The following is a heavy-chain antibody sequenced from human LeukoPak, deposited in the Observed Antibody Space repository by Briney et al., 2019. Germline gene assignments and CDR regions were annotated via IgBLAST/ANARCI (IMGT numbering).Heavy chain of an antibody. CDR2: IYHSGST. D-gene: IGHD6-19*01. V-gene: IGHV4-4*02. J-gene: IGHJ4*02. CDR3: AISSGWTGYFDY. Sequence: SETLSLTCAVSGGSISSSNWWSWVRQPPGKGLEWIGEIYHSGSTNYNPSLKGRVTISVDKSKNQFSLKLSSVTAADTAVYYCAISSGWTGYFDYWGQGTLVTVSS. CDR1: GGSISSSNW.